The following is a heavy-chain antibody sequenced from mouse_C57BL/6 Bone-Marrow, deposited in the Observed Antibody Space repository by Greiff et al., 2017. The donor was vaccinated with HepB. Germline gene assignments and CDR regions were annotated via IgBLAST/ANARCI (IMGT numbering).Heavy chain of an antibody. CDR1: GYAFSSYW. V-gene: IGHV1-80*01. J-gene: IGHJ4*01. D-gene: IGHD1-1*01. CDR3: ARWDYYGSSYPYYAMDY. CDR2: IYPGDGDT. Sequence: VQLQQSGAELVKPGASVKISCKASGYAFSSYWMNWVKQRPGKGLEWIGQIYPGDGDTNYNGKFKGKATLTADKSSSTAYMQLSSLTSEDSAVYFCARWDYYGSSYPYYAMDYWGQGTSVTVSS.